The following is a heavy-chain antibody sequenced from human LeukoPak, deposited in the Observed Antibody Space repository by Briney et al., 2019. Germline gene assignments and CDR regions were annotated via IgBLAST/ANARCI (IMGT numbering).Heavy chain of an antibody. CDR1: GYTLTELS. V-gene: IGHV1-24*01. CDR2: FDPEDGET. J-gene: IGHJ1*01. CDR3: ARDLLRYCSGGSCPAYFQH. D-gene: IGHD2-15*01. Sequence: GASVKVSCKVSGYTLTELSMHWVRQAPGKGLEWMGGFDPEDGETIYAQKFQGRVTMTEDTSTDTAYMELRSLRSDDTAVYYCARDLLRYCSGGSCPAYFQHWGQGTLVTVSS.